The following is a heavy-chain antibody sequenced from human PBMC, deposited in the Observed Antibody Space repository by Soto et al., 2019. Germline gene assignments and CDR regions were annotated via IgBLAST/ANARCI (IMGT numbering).Heavy chain of an antibody. J-gene: IGHJ6*02. CDR1: GGSISSYY. Sequence: QVQLQESGPGLVKPSETLSLTCTVSGGSISSYYWSWIRQPPGKGLEWIGYIYYSGSTNYNPSLKSRGTIAVDTSKNQCSLKLSSVNAADTDVYYCARQEGGTCGMDVWGQGTTVTVSS. CDR3: ARQEGGTCGMDV. V-gene: IGHV4-59*01. CDR2: IYYSGST. D-gene: IGHD3-16*01.